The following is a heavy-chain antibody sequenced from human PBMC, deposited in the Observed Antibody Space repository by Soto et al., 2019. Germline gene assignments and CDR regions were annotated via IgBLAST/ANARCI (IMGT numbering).Heavy chain of an antibody. CDR1: GGSISSGGYY. J-gene: IGHJ6*02. Sequence: QVQLQESGPGLVKPSQTLSLTCTVSGGSISSGGYYWSWIRQHPGRGLEWTGYIYCCGGSYYNPALKSRVTISVDTSKNQFSLKLSSVTAADTVVYYCARAIRHFGNYYGMDVWGQGTTVTVSS. CDR2: IYCCGGS. V-gene: IGHV4-31*03. CDR3: ARAIRHFGNYYGMDV. D-gene: IGHD3-10*01.